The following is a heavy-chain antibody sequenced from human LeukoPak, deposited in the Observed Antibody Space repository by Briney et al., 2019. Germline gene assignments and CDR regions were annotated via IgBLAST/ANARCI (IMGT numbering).Heavy chain of an antibody. CDR1: GGSISSHY. J-gene: IGHJ4*02. CDR2: IYYSGST. D-gene: IGHD5-18*01. Sequence: SETLSLTCTVSGGSISSHYWSWIRQPPGKGLEWIGYIYYSGSTNYNPSLKSRVTISVDTSKNQFSLKLSSVTAADTAVYYCARVFNGYGKDQTDYWGQGTLVTVSS. V-gene: IGHV4-59*11. CDR3: ARVFNGYGKDQTDY.